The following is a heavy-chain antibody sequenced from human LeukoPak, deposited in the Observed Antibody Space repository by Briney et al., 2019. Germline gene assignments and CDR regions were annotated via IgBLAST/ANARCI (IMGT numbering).Heavy chain of an antibody. V-gene: IGHV3-30-3*01. CDR2: ISYDGSNK. CDR1: GFTFSSYA. D-gene: IGHD6-19*01. J-gene: IGHJ5*02. Sequence: PGRSLRLSCAASGFTFSSYAMHWVRHAPGKGLEWVGVISYDGSNKYYADSVKGRFTISRDNSKNTLYLQMNSLRAEDTAVYYCARSPRGNSSGWYNWFDPWGQGTLVTVSS. CDR3: ARSPRGNSSGWYNWFDP.